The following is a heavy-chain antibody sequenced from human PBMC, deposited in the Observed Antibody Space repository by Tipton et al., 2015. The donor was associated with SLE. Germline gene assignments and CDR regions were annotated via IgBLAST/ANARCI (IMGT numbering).Heavy chain of an antibody. CDR1: DVSISSGGYS. V-gene: IGHV4-31*03. CDR2: IYYSGST. Sequence: TLSLTCNVSDVSISSGGYSWSWIRQHPGKGLEWIGYIYYSGSTYYTPSLKSRLTISVDTSKKQFSLKLSSVTAADTAVYYCARRRFWYFDLWGRGTLVTVSS. J-gene: IGHJ2*01. CDR3: ARRRFWYFDL.